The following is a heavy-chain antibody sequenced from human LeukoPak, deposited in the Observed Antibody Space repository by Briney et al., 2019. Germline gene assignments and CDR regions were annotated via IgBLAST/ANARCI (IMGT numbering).Heavy chain of an antibody. J-gene: IGHJ5*02. CDR3: ARATYDFWSGYGRNWFDP. Sequence: SETLSLTCAVYGGSFSGYYWSWIRQPPGKGLEWIGEINHSGSTNYNPSLKSRVTISVDTSKNQFSLKLSSVTAADTAVYYCARATYDFWSGYGRNWFDPWGQGTLVTVSS. CDR2: INHSGST. CDR1: GGSFSGYY. V-gene: IGHV4-34*01. D-gene: IGHD3-3*01.